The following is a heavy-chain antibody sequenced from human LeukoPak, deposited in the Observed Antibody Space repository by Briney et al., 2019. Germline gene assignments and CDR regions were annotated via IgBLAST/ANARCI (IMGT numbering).Heavy chain of an antibody. Sequence: GASVKVSCKASGYTFTGYYMHWVRQAPGQGLEWMGWINPNSGGTNYAQKFQGRVTMTRDTSISTAYMELSRLRSDDTAVYYCARDYYDITGPKNDAFDIWGQGTMVTVSS. D-gene: IGHD3-22*01. J-gene: IGHJ3*02. V-gene: IGHV1-2*02. CDR3: ARDYYDITGPKNDAFDI. CDR2: INPNSGGT. CDR1: GYTFTGYY.